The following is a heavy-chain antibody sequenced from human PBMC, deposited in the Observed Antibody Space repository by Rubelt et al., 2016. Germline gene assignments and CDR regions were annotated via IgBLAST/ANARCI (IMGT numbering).Heavy chain of an antibody. CDR3: TRPLGNGWFED. CDR1: GGSVSRSSYL. Sequence: LQLQESGPGLVKPSETLSLRCTVSGGSVSRSSYLWGWVRQLPGKRLEWVSSISTKSDYIYYADSVKGRFTSSRDNAKNSLYLQMNSLRAEDTAVYYCTRPLGNGWFEDWGQGTLVTVSS. D-gene: IGHD2-8*01. CDR2: ISTKSDYI. V-gene: IGHV3-21*01. J-gene: IGHJ5*02.